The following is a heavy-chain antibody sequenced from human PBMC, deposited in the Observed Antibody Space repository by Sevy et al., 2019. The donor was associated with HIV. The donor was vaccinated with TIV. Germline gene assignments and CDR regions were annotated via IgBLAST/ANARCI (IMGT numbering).Heavy chain of an antibody. CDR2: ISSSGSTI. J-gene: IGHJ6*02. CDR1: GFTFSSYE. CDR3: ARDGIYYDSSGYPYYYYYGMDV. D-gene: IGHD3-22*01. Sequence: GESLKISCAASGFTFSSYEMNWVRQAPGKGLEWVSYISSSGSTIYYADSVKGRFTISRDNAKNSLYLQMNSLRAEDTAVYYCARDGIYYDSSGYPYYYYYGMDVWGQWTTVTVSS. V-gene: IGHV3-48*03.